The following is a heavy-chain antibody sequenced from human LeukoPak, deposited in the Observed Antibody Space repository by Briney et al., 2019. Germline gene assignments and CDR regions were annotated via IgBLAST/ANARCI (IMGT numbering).Heavy chain of an antibody. V-gene: IGHV3-9*01. D-gene: IGHD2-15*01. Sequence: PGRSLRLSCAASGFTFDDYAMHWVRQAPGKGLEWVSGISWNSGSIGYADSVKGRFTISRDNAKNSLYLQMNSLRAEDTALYYCAKDHTRSHYCSGGSCYAIDYWGQGTLVTVSS. CDR1: GFTFDDYA. CDR2: ISWNSGSI. J-gene: IGHJ4*02. CDR3: AKDHTRSHYCSGGSCYAIDY.